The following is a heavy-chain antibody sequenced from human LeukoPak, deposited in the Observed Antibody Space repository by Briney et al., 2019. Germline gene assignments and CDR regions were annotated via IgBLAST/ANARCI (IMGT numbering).Heavy chain of an antibody. Sequence: SGGSLRLSCAASGFTFSSYGMHWVRQAPGKGLEWVAVISYDGSNKYYADSVKGRFTISRDNSKNTLYLQMNSLRAEDTAVYYCARERGYSYGYFDYWGQGTLVTVSS. J-gene: IGHJ4*02. CDR1: GFTFSSYG. CDR3: ARERGYSYGYFDY. D-gene: IGHD5-18*01. CDR2: ISYDGSNK. V-gene: IGHV3-30*03.